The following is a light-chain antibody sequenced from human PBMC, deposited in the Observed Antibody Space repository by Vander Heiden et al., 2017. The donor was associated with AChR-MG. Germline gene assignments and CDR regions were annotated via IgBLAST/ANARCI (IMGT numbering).Light chain of an antibody. CDR3: QVWVGSTAV. Sequence: SDLIQPRPVSVALGLEAAITCGVNKIGNKAVHWYQQRPGQAPMLVIFRDRNRPSGIPERFSGSNSGNTATLTISGVEAGDEGDFYCQVWVGSTAVFGGGTTLSVI. CDR1: KIGNKA. CDR2: RDR. J-gene: IGLJ2*01. V-gene: IGLV3-9*01.